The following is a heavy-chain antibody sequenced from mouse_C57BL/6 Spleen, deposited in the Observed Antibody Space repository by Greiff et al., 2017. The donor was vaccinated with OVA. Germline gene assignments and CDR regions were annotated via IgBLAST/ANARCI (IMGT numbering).Heavy chain of an antibody. D-gene: IGHD1-1*01. CDR1: GFTFSSYA. CDR3: ARDEDYGAWFAY. V-gene: IGHV5-4*01. CDR2: ISDGGSYT. J-gene: IGHJ3*01. Sequence: EVQGVESGGGLVKPGGSLKLSCAASGFTFSSYAMSWVRQTPEKRLEWVATISDGGSYTYYPDNVKGRFTISTDNAKNNLYLQMSHLKSEDTAMYYCARDEDYGAWFAYWGQGTLVTVSA.